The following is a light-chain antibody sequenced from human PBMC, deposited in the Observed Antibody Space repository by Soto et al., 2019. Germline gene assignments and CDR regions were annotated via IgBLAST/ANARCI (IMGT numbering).Light chain of an antibody. CDR1: QSVGSN. J-gene: IGKJ1*01. CDR2: GAS. CDR3: QQYNNWRT. V-gene: IGKV3-15*01. Sequence: EIVMTQSPATLSVSPGERATLSFRASQSVGSNLAWYQQKPGQAPRLLIYGASARATGIPARFSGSGSGTEFTLTISSLQSEDFAVYYCQQYNNWRTFGQGTKVDI.